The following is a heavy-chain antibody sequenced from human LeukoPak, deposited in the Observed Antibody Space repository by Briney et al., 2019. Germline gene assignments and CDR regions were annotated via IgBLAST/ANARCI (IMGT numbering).Heavy chain of an antibody. CDR1: GYTFTSYY. Sequence: SVKVSCKASGYTFTSYYMHWVRQAPGQGLEWMGGIIPIFGTANYAQKFQGRVTITADKSTSTAYMELNSLRSEDTAVYYCARVVVAATVEYYFDYWGQGTLVTVSS. CDR3: ARVVVAATVEYYFDY. V-gene: IGHV1-69*06. D-gene: IGHD2-15*01. J-gene: IGHJ4*02. CDR2: IIPIFGTA.